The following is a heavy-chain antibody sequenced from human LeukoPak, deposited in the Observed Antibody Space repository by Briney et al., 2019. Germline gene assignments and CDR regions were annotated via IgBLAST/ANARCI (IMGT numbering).Heavy chain of an antibody. Sequence: GGSLRLSCAASGFPFSSYAMTWVRQAPGRGLEWVSLVSSGGGATYYADFVKGRFTISRNNSMSILSLQMRSLGVEDTAMYYCARGYCSGGSCNWGQFDSWGQGILVTVS. CDR1: GFPFSSYA. CDR2: VSSGGGAT. J-gene: IGHJ4*02. D-gene: IGHD2-15*01. V-gene: IGHV3-23*01. CDR3: ARGYCSGGSCNWGQFDS.